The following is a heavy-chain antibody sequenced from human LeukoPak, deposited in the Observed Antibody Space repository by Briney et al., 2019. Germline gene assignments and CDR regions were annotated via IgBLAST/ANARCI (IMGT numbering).Heavy chain of an antibody. J-gene: IGHJ4*02. CDR1: GFTFSNYE. CDR2: INHSGST. CDR3: ARDVVTPSDY. Sequence: GSLRLSCAASGFTFSNYEMTWVRQPPGKGLEWIGEINHSGSTNYNPSLKSRVTISVDTSKNQFSLKLSSVTAADTAVYYCARDVVTPSDYWGQGTLVTVSS. V-gene: IGHV4-34*01. D-gene: IGHD4-23*01.